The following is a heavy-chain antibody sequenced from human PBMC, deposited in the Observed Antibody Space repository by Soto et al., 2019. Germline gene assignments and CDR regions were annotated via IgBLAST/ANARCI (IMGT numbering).Heavy chain of an antibody. CDR3: ARDKEYYDNLTGTLKDAFDI. D-gene: IGHD3-9*01. Sequence: SETLSLTCTVSGGSISSSSYYWGWIRQPPGKGLEWIGSIYYSGSTYYNPSLKSRVTISVDTSKNQFSLKLSSVTAADTAVYYCARDKEYYDNLTGTLKDAFDIWGQGTMVTVSS. CDR1: GGSISSSSYY. V-gene: IGHV4-39*07. J-gene: IGHJ3*02. CDR2: IYYSGST.